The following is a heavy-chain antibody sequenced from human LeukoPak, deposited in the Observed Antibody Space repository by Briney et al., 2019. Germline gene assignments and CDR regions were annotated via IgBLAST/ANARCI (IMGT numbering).Heavy chain of an antibody. D-gene: IGHD3-22*01. CDR2: IYHSGST. Sequence: SETLSLTXAVSGYSISSGYYWGWIRQPPGKGLEWIGSIYHSGSTYYNPSLKSRVTISVDTSKNQFSLKLSSVTAADTAVYYCARHDYYDSSGYSGYDNWFDPWGQGTLVTVSS. J-gene: IGHJ5*02. CDR1: GYSISSGYY. V-gene: IGHV4-38-2*01. CDR3: ARHDYYDSSGYSGYDNWFDP.